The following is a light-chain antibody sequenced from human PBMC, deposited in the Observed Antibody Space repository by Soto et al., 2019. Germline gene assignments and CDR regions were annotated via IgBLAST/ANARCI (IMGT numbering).Light chain of an antibody. J-gene: IGLJ1*01. CDR1: SSDVGGYNY. Sequence: QSVLTQPASASGSPGQSVTISCTGTSSDVGGYNYVSWYQQHPGKAPKLMIYEVSKRPSGAPDRFSGSKSGNTASLTVSGLQAEDEADYYCSSYAGSNNPYVFGTGTKVTVL. CDR2: EVS. V-gene: IGLV2-8*01. CDR3: SSYAGSNNPYV.